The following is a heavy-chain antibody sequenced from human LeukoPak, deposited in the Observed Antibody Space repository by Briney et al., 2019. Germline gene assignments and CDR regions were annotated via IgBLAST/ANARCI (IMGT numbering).Heavy chain of an antibody. CDR3: AKTSLSDPSGHYYYMDV. CDR2: ISTSASET. Sequence: GGTLRLSCAASGFTFSNYGMSWVRQAPGKGLEWVSAISTSASETHYADSVKGRFTISRDDSQNTVSLQLNNLRIEDTALYYCAKTSLSDPSGHYYYMDVWGKGTTVTVSS. CDR1: GFTFSNYG. J-gene: IGHJ6*03. V-gene: IGHV3-23*01. D-gene: IGHD3-3*01.